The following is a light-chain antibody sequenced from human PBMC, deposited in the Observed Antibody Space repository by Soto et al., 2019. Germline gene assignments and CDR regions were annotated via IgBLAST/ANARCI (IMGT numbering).Light chain of an antibody. V-gene: IGKV1-8*01. CDR1: QGISSY. J-gene: IGKJ1*01. Sequence: AIRMTQSPSSLSASTGDRVTITCRASQGISSYLAWYQQKPGKAPKLLIYAASTLQSGVPSRFSGSGSGTDFTRTISCLQSEDFATYYRQQYYSYSGTFGQGTKVEIK. CDR2: AAS. CDR3: QQYYSYSGT.